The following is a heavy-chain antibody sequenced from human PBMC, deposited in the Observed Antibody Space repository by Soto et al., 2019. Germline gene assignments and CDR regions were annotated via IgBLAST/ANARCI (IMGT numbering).Heavy chain of an antibody. CDR2: VGGGGDNT. CDR3: SKHDSGSGRSPPLINF. V-gene: IGHV3-23*01. J-gene: IGHJ4*02. CDR1: GFTFSSYS. Sequence: EVQLLESGGGLVQPGGSLRLSCAASGFTFSSYSMNWVRQAPGKGLEWVASVGGGGDNTFYADSVKGRFTISRDDSQNTLYLQMNSLRAADTAVYFGSKHDSGSGRSPPLINFWGQGTLVTVSS. D-gene: IGHD3-10*01.